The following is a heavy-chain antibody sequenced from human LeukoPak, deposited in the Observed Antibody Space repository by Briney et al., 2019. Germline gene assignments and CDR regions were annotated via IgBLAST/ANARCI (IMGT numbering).Heavy chain of an antibody. V-gene: IGHV3-30-3*01. D-gene: IGHD4-17*01. J-gene: IGHJ3*02. CDR2: ISYDGNNK. Sequence: GGSLRLSCAASGFTFSSYDMHWVRQAPGKGLEWVAVISYDGNNKYYADSVKGRFTISRDNSEKTLYLQMNSLRAEDTAVYYCARAVYGFDAFDIWGQGTMVTVSS. CDR3: ARAVYGFDAFDI. CDR1: GFTFSSYD.